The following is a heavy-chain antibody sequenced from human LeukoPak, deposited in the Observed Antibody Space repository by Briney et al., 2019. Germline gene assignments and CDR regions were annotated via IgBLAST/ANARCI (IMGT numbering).Heavy chain of an antibody. CDR3: ARQAFGGVVVAARYPFDY. CDR1: GYSFTGYW. Sequence: GESLKISCKGSGYSFTGYWIGWVRQMPGKGLEWMGIIYPGDSDTRYSPSFQGQVTISADKSISTAYLPWSTVKASDTAMYYCARQAFGGVVVAARYPFDYWGQGALVTVSS. CDR2: IYPGDSDT. J-gene: IGHJ4*02. V-gene: IGHV5-51*01. D-gene: IGHD2-15*01.